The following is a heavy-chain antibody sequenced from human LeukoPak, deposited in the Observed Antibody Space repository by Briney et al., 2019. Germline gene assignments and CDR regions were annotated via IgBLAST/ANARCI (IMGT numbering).Heavy chain of an antibody. CDR1: GFTFSSYG. CDR3: ARDVAAAGNDNWFDP. D-gene: IGHD6-13*01. Sequence: GGSLRLSCAASGFTFSSYGMHWVRQAPGKGLEWVAVIWYDGSNKYYADSVKGRSTISRDNSKNTLYLQMNSLRAEDTAVYYCARDVAAAGNDNWFDPWGQGTLVTVSS. V-gene: IGHV3-33*01. J-gene: IGHJ5*02. CDR2: IWYDGSNK.